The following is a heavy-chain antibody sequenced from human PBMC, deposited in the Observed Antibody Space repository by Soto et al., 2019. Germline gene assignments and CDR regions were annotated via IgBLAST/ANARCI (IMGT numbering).Heavy chain of an antibody. J-gene: IGHJ4*02. V-gene: IGHV3-15*01. CDR1: GFTVSNAW. CDR3: TTNPVGYRYFDY. Sequence: VQLVESGGGLVEPGGSLRLSCAASGFTVSNAWMSWVRQAPGKGLELVGRSKKNADGGTTDYAAPVEGRFTISRDDSKNTLLLQMNSLRPEDIAVYYCTTNPVGYRYFDYWGQGTLVTVSS. D-gene: IGHD5-18*01. CDR2: SKKNADGGTT.